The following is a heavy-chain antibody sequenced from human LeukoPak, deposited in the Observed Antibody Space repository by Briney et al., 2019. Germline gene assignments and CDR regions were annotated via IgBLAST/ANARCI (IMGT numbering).Heavy chain of an antibody. D-gene: IGHD3-10*01. CDR3: ARGSYFYGSGSFMGSDY. J-gene: IGHJ4*02. Sequence: EASVKVSCTASGYTFTTYPINWVRQAPGQRLEWMGWINAGNGNTEYSQNFQDRVTITRDTSATTAYMELSSLRSEDTAVYYCARGSYFYGSGSFMGSDYWGQGTLVTVSS. CDR1: GYTFTTYP. V-gene: IGHV1-3*01. CDR2: INAGNGNT.